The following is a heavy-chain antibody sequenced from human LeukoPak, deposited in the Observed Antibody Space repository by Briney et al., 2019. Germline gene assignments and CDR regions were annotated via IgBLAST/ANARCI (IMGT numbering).Heavy chain of an antibody. Sequence: SVKVSCKASGGTFSSYTISWVRQAPGQGVEWMGRVIPILVIANYAQKFQGRVTITSDKSTSTAYMAPSSLRSEDTAVYYCARVRFATPYYYMDVWGKGPPVTVSS. CDR2: VIPILVIA. J-gene: IGHJ6*03. CDR1: GGTFSSYT. CDR3: ARVRFATPYYYMDV. V-gene: IGHV1-69*02. D-gene: IGHD3-3*01.